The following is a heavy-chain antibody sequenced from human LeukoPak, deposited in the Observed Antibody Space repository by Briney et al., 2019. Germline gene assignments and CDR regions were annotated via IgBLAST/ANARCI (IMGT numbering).Heavy chain of an antibody. J-gene: IGHJ4*02. CDR3: AGVRNDYWSGQDFFDY. CDR2: TNPNSGAT. CDR1: GYTFTGYY. V-gene: IGHV1-2*02. Sequence: ASVKVSCKASGYTFTGYYIHWVRQAPGQGLDWLGWTNPNSGATSYAQKFQGRVTMTRDTSINTAYMELSRLRSDDTAVYFCAGVRNDYWSGQDFFDYWGQGTLVTVSS. D-gene: IGHD3-3*01.